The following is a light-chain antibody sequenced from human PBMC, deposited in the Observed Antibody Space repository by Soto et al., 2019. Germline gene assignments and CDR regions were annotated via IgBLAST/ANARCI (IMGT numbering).Light chain of an antibody. Sequence: ETVLTQSPGTLSLSPGERANLSCRASQTIRSNYLAWYRQTPGQAPRLLIYGASNRATGIADRSSGSGSGTDFTRTISRLEPEDFALYYCQQYGSAPWTFGQGTKVEIK. CDR3: QQYGSAPWT. CDR2: GAS. J-gene: IGKJ1*01. CDR1: QTIRSNY. V-gene: IGKV3-20*01.